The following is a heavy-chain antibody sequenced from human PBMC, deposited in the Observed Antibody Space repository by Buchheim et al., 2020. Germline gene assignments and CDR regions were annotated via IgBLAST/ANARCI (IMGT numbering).Heavy chain of an antibody. Sequence: QVQLVQSGAEVKKPGSSVKVSCKASGGTFSSYTISWVGQAPRQGLEWMGRIIPIFGIANYAQKFQGRVPITADKPPSTAYMELSSLRSEDTAVYYCASSVVAALYFDYWGQGTL. V-gene: IGHV1-69*02. CDR2: IIPIFGIA. J-gene: IGHJ4*02. CDR1: GGTFSSYT. CDR3: ASSVVAALYFDY. D-gene: IGHD2-15*01.